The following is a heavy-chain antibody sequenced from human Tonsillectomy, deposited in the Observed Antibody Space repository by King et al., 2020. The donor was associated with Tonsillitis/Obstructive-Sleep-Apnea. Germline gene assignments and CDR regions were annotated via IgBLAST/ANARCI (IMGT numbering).Heavy chain of an antibody. CDR2: ISSSSSYI. J-gene: IGHJ5*02. V-gene: IGHV3-21*01. Sequence: VQLVESGGGLVKPGGSLRLSCAASGFTFSSYSMNWVRQAPGKGLEWVSSISSSSSYIYYADSVKGRFTISRDNAKNSLYLQMNSLRAEDTAVYYCATLGYCSSTSCPWGQGTLVTVSS. D-gene: IGHD2-2*01. CDR1: GFTFSSYS. CDR3: ATLGYCSSTSCP.